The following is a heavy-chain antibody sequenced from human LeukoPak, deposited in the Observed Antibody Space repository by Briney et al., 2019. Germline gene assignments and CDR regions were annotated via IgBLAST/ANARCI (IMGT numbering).Heavy chain of an antibody. V-gene: IGHV3-49*04. J-gene: IGHJ4*02. CDR3: TTDLGYSGSYYDY. D-gene: IGHD1-26*01. Sequence: GGSLRLSCTASGFTFGDYAMSWVRQAPGKGLEWVGFIRSKAYGGTTEYAASVKGRFTISRDDSKSIAYLQMNSLKTEDTAVYYCTTDLGYSGSYYDYWGQGTLVTVSS. CDR2: IRSKAYGGTT. CDR1: GFTFGDYA.